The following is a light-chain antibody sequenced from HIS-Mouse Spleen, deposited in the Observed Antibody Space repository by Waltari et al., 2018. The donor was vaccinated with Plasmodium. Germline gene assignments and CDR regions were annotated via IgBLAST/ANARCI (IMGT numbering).Light chain of an antibody. CDR2: KDR. J-gene: IGLJ3*02. Sequence: SYELTQPPSVSVSPGQTARITCSGDALPKQYAYWYQQKPGQAPVLVIYKDRERPSGIPERCPGSSSGTTVTLTISGVQAEDEADYYCQSADSSGTPNWVFGGGTKLTVL. CDR1: ALPKQY. V-gene: IGLV3-25*03. CDR3: QSADSSGTPNWV.